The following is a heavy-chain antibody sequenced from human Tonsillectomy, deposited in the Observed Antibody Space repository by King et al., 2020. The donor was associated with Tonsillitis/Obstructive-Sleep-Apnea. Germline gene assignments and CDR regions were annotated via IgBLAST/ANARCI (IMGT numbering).Heavy chain of an antibody. CDR3: ARDRDYRNPYYYYYMDV. Sequence: QLVQSGAEVKKPGASVKVSCKASGYTFTNYGISWVRQAPGQGLEWMGWINGYNGNTNYAQKVQGRVTMTTDTSTRTAYMEVRGLRPDDAAVYFCARDRDYRNPYYYYYMDVWGKGTTVTVSS. V-gene: IGHV1-18*01. CDR2: INGYNGNT. J-gene: IGHJ6*03. CDR1: GYTFTNYG. D-gene: IGHD1-14*01.